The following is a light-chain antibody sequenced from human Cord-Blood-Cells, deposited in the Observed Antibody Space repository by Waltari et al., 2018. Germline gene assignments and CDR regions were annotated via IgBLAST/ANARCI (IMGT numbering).Light chain of an antibody. Sequence: QTVVTQEPSLTVSPGGTVTLTCASSTGAVTSGYYPNWFQQKPGQAPRALIYSTSNKPPWTPARFSGSLLGGKAALTLSGVQPEDEAEYYCLLYYGGAWVFGGGTKLTVL. V-gene: IGLV7-43*01. CDR2: STS. CDR1: TGAVTSGYY. J-gene: IGLJ3*02. CDR3: LLYYGGAWV.